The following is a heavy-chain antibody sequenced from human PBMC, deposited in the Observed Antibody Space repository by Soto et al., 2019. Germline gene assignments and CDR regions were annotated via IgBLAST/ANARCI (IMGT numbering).Heavy chain of an antibody. V-gene: IGHV1-69*01. Sequence: QVHLLLQSGAEVKKPGSSVKVSCKASGGNPSNSAISWVRQAPGQGLEWMGGIIPVFGIVSYAQNFQGRVTITADESMSTAYMELSSLRSEDTAVYFCAGGRIVVAGSSASYGMDVGGQGATVTVSS. J-gene: IGHJ6*02. D-gene: IGHD6-19*01. CDR1: GGNPSNSA. CDR3: AGGRIVVAGSSASYGMDV. CDR2: IIPVFGIV.